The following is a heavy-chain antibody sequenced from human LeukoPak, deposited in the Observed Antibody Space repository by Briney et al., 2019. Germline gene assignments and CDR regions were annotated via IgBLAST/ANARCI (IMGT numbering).Heavy chain of an antibody. Sequence: PGGSLRLSCAASGFTFNDYYMSWIRQAPGKGLEWVSYMSSSGSTIYYADSVKGRFTISRDNAKNSLFLQMNSLRAEDTAVYYCARESRQWLVLGGVDYWGQGTLVTVSS. CDR3: ARESRQWLVLGGVDY. CDR1: GFTFNDYY. J-gene: IGHJ4*02. D-gene: IGHD6-19*01. CDR2: MSSSGSTI. V-gene: IGHV3-11*04.